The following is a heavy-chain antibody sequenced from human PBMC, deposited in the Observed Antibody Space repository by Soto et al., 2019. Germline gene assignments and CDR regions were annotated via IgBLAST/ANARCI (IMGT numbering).Heavy chain of an antibody. Sequence: SETLSLTCTVSGDSITGSYWSWIRQPPGKTLEWIGYIYHSGTTTYNPSLKSRVSISVDTSKNQFSLRLTSVIAADTAVYYCARDTTYADGSLAGCDYWGQGILVTVSS. CDR2: IYHSGTT. CDR3: ARDTTYADGSLAGCDY. J-gene: IGHJ4*02. D-gene: IGHD1-26*01. V-gene: IGHV4-59*01. CDR1: GDSITGSY.